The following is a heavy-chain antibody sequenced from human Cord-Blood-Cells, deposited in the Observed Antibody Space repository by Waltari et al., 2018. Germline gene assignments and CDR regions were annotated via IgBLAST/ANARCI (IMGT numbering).Heavy chain of an antibody. CDR3: ARGKGTIFGVVILQKQDFQH. Sequence: QVQLVQSGAEVKKPGSSVKVSCKASGGTFSSYAISWVRQAPGQGLEWMGGSIPIFGTANYAQKFQGRVTITAEKSTSTAYMELSSLRSEDTAVYYCARGKGTIFGVVILQKQDFQHWGQGTLVTVSS. V-gene: IGHV1-69*06. D-gene: IGHD3-3*01. J-gene: IGHJ1*01. CDR1: GGTFSSYA. CDR2: SIPIFGTA.